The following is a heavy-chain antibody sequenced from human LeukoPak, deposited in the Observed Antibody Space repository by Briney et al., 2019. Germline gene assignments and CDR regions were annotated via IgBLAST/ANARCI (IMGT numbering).Heavy chain of an antibody. J-gene: IGHJ4*02. CDR1: GGSISSGGYY. CDR3: ATLAAAGTPDY. D-gene: IGHD6-13*01. CDR2: IYYSGST. V-gene: IGHV4-31*03. Sequence: TSETLSLTCTVSGGSISSGGYYWSWIRQHPGKGLEWIGYIYYSGSTYYNPSLKSRVTISVDTSKNQFSLKLSSVTAADTAVYYCATLAAAGTPDYWGQGTLVTVSS.